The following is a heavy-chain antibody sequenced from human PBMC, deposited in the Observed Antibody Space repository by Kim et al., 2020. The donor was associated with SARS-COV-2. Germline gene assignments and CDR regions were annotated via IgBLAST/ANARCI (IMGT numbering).Heavy chain of an antibody. CDR3: ARGGEAYCSGGSCYYYY. J-gene: IGHJ6*03. Sequence: GGSLRLSCAASGFTFSSYAMHWVRQAPGKGLEWVAVISYDGSNKYYADSVKGRFTISRDNSKNTLYLQMNSLRAEDTAVYYCARGGEAYCSGGSCYYYY. CDR2: ISYDGSNK. V-gene: IGHV3-30*04. CDR1: GFTFSSYA. D-gene: IGHD2-15*01.